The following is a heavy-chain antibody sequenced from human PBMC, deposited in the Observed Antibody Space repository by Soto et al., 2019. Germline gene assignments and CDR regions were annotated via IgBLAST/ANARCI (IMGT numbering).Heavy chain of an antibody. Sequence: QVQVVESGGGVVQPGRALRLSCAASGFTFSSYAMHWVRQAPGKGLEWVAIISYDGSDKYYADSVKGRFTISRDNSKNTLYLQMNSLRTEDTDVYYCARGGRLRHFDYWGQGPLVTVSS. V-gene: IGHV3-30*04. J-gene: IGHJ4*02. CDR1: GFTFSSYA. D-gene: IGHD5-12*01. CDR3: ARGGRLRHFDY. CDR2: ISYDGSDK.